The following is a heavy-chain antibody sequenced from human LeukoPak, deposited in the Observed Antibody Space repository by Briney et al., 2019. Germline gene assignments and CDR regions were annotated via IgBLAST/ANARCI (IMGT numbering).Heavy chain of an antibody. CDR1: GGSFSGYY. CDR2: INHSGST. J-gene: IGHJ4*02. D-gene: IGHD3-22*01. Sequence: SETLSLTCAVYGGSFSGYYWSWIRQPPGKGLEWIGEINHSGSTNYNPSLKSRVTISVDTSKNQFSLKLSSVTAADTAVYYCARVPNYYDSSGYYEFYFDYWGQGTLVTVSS. CDR3: ARVPNYYDSSGYYEFYFDY. V-gene: IGHV4-34*01.